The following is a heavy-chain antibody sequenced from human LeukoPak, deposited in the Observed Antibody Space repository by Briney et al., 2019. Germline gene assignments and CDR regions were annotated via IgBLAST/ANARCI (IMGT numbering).Heavy chain of an antibody. CDR1: GGTFSSYA. Sequence: SVKVSCKASGGTFSSYAISWVRQAPGQGLEWMGGIIPIFGTANYVQKFQGRVTITADESTSTAYMELSSLRSEDTAVYYCARVSGGIRVGSYFDYWGQGTLVTVSS. CDR3: ARVSGGIRVGSYFDY. J-gene: IGHJ4*02. D-gene: IGHD1-14*01. CDR2: IIPIFGTA. V-gene: IGHV1-69*01.